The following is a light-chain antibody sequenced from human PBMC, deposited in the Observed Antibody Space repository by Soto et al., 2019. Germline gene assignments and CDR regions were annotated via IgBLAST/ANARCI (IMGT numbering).Light chain of an antibody. CDR1: SSDIGGYNY. CDR2: DVI. CDR3: SSYTSSSTPVV. J-gene: IGLJ1*01. V-gene: IGLV2-14*01. Sequence: QSALTQPASVSGSPGQSITISCTGTSSDIGGYNYVSWYQQHPGKAPKLMIYDVINRPSGISNRFSGSKSDNTASLTISGLQAEDEADYYCSSYTSSSTPVVFGTGTKLTVL.